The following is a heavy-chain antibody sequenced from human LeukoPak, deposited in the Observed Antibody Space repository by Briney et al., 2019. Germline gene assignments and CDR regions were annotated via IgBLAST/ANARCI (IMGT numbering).Heavy chain of an antibody. J-gene: IGHJ4*02. D-gene: IGHD6-6*01. CDR2: VNGRGDAT. Sequence: PGGSLRLSCAASGFIFSSYAMSWVRQAPGKGLEWVSAVNGRGDATYYADSVKGRFTISRDESKNTLYLQMNSLRAEDTAVYYCAKDPAYRRAALPIYYFDYWGQGTLVTVSS. CDR3: AKDPAYRRAALPIYYFDY. V-gene: IGHV3-23*01. CDR1: GFIFSSYA.